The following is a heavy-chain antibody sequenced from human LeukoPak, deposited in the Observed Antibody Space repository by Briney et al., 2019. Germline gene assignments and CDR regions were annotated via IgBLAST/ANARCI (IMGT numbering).Heavy chain of an antibody. J-gene: IGHJ4*02. Sequence: GGSLRLSCGASGFTFSSYWMHWVRQAPGKGLVWVSRIYGDGTSTNYADSVKGRFTISRDTAKNTLDLRMNSLRAEDTGVYYCVRATPPTYYNHGRGQRFFDSWGQGTLVTVSS. CDR1: GFTFSSYW. CDR2: IYGDGTST. V-gene: IGHV3-74*01. CDR3: VRATPPTYYNHGRGQRFFDS. D-gene: IGHD3-10*01.